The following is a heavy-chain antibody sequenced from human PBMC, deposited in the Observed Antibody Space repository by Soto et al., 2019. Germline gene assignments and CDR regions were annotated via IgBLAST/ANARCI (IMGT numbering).Heavy chain of an antibody. V-gene: IGHV4-59*01. J-gene: IGHJ4*02. D-gene: IGHD1-26*01. CDR2: IYYSGST. CDR1: GGSISSYY. Sequence: SETLSLTCTVSGGSISSYYWSWIRQPPGKGLEWIGYIYYSGSTNYNPSLKSRVTISVDTSKNQFSLKLSSVTAADTAVYYCARGVGASYYFDYCGQRTLVTVSS. CDR3: ARGVGASYYFDY.